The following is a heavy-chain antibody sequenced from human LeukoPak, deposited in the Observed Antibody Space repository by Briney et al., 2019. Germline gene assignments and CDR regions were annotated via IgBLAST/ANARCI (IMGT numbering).Heavy chain of an antibody. Sequence: PSETLSLTCTVSGGSISSYYRSWIRQPPGKGLERIGEINHSGSTNYNPSLKSRVTISVDTSKNQFSLKLSSVTAADTAVYYCAIESIGVVVAATPVAFDIWGQGTMVTVSS. CDR2: INHSGST. J-gene: IGHJ3*02. CDR3: AIESIGVVVAATPVAFDI. D-gene: IGHD2-15*01. V-gene: IGHV4-34*01. CDR1: GGSISSYY.